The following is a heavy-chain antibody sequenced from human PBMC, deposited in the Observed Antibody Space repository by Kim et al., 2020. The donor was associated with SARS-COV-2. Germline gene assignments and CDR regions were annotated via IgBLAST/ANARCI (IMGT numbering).Heavy chain of an antibody. J-gene: IGHJ4*02. CDR2: MNPNSGNT. CDR3: ARGTAYSSGWDY. Sequence: ASVKVSCKASGYTFTSYDINWVRQATGQGLEWMGWMNPNSGNTGYAQKFQGRVTMTRNTSISTAYMELSSLRSEDTAVYYCARGTAYSSGWDYWGQGTLVTVSS. CDR1: GYTFTSYD. V-gene: IGHV1-8*01. D-gene: IGHD6-19*01.